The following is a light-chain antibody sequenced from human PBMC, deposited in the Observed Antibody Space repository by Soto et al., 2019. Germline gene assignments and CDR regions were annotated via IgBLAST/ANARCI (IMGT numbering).Light chain of an antibody. CDR3: QQYNNWYT. CDR2: GAS. V-gene: IGKV3-15*01. CDR1: QSVSSN. Sequence: EIVMTQSPATLSVSPGERATLSCRASQSVSSNLAWNQQKPGQAPRLLIYGASTRATGIPARFSGSGSGTEFTLTISSLQYEDFAVYYCQQYNNWYTFGQGTKLEIK. J-gene: IGKJ2*01.